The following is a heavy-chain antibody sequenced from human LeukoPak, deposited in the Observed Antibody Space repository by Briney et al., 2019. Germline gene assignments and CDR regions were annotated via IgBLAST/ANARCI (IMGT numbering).Heavy chain of an antibody. CDR3: ARLVVPPGNRGWYYEH. CDR2: INQRGSEK. V-gene: IGHV3-7*03. Sequence: PGGSLRLSCAASRFIFSNYWVAWVSQGQGEGPEWVANINQRGSEKYYVDSVRGRFTISRDNAKNSLDLQMNSLRVEDTAIYYCARLVVPPGNRGWYYEHWGQGTLVTVSS. D-gene: IGHD2-2*01. J-gene: IGHJ4*02. CDR1: RFIFSNYW.